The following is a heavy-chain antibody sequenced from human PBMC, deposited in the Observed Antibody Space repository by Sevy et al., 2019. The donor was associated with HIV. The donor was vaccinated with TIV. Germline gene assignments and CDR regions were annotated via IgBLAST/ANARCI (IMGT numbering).Heavy chain of an antibody. D-gene: IGHD2-8*02. V-gene: IGHV3-30*04. Sequence: GGSLRLSCAASGFSFNDFAVNWVRQRPGEGLEWVAIISYDGGKKYYADAVKGRFTISRDNSKNILFLQMNSLTPADTSVYYCATSSLWGDGGVSHPSVDSWGQGTLVTVSS. CDR3: ATSSLWGDGGVSHPSVDS. J-gene: IGHJ4*02. CDR2: ISYDGGKK. CDR1: GFSFNDFA.